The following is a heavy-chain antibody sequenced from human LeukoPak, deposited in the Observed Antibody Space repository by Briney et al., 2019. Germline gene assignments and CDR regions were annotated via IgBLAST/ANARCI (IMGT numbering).Heavy chain of an antibody. J-gene: IGHJ6*04. V-gene: IGHV5-51*01. CDR2: IYPDDSDT. CDR1: GYRFPSSW. CDR3: ERHGHCTNGVCYSNYLYRIDV. Sequence: GESLKISFKGSGYRFPSSWIGWVRPMPGKGLEWMGIIYPDDSDTRFSPSFQGQITISVDKSISTAYLQWRSLKASDTALYYCERHGHCTNGVCYSNYLYRIDVWGKGTTVTVSS. D-gene: IGHD2-8*01.